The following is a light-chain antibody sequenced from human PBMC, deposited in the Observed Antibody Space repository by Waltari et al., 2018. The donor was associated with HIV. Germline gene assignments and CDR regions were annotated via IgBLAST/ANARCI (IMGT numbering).Light chain of an antibody. CDR1: ALPKQY. CDR2: KDK. J-gene: IGLJ3*02. CDR3: QSPDSSGSYEG. V-gene: IGLV3-25*03. Sequence: SYELTQPPSVSVSPGQTARITCSGDALPKQYAYWYQQKPGQATVVVMCKDKERPSGIAARFSGYSSWTTGTLTISGVHAEDGADYYCQSPDSSGSYEGFGGWTMLTVL.